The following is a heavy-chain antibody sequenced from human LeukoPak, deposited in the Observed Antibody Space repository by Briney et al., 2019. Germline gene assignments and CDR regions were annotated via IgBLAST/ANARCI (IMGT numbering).Heavy chain of an antibody. V-gene: IGHV1-18*01. CDR2: ISAYNGNT. J-gene: IGHJ6*03. CDR3: ARGSLADYYYYYYMDV. CDR1: GYTFTSYG. Sequence: ASVKVSCKASGYTFTSYGISWVRQAPGQGLEWMGWISAYNGNTNYAQKLQGRVTMTTDTSTSTAYMELRSLRSDDTAVYYCARGSLADYYYYYYMDVWGKGTTVTVSS. D-gene: IGHD3-16*02.